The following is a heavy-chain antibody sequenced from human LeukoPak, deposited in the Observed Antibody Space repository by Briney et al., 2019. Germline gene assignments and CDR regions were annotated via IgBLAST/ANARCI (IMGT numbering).Heavy chain of an antibody. D-gene: IGHD3-10*01. V-gene: IGHV4-59*01. CDR1: GGSISNKY. J-gene: IGHJ6*03. Sequence: SETLSLTCTVSGGSISNKYWSWIRQPPGKGLEWIGYIYYSGSTNYDPSLKSRVTISVDTSKNQFSLKLSSVTAADTAVYYCARDVLWFGEDPDYYYYMDVWGKGTTVTVSS. CDR3: ARDVLWFGEDPDYYYYMDV. CDR2: IYYSGST.